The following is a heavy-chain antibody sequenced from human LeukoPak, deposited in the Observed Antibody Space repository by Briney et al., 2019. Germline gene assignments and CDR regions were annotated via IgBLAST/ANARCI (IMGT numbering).Heavy chain of an antibody. J-gene: IGHJ4*02. CDR1: GYSISSGYY. CDR3: ARLSGRIVGARFDY. V-gene: IGHV4-38-2*02. D-gene: IGHD1-26*01. Sequence: SETLSLTCTVSGYSISSGYYWGWIRQPPGKGLEWIGSIYHSGSTYYNPSLKGRVTISVDTSKNQFSLKLSSVTAADTAVYYCARLSGRIVGARFDYWGQGTLVTVSS. CDR2: IYHSGST.